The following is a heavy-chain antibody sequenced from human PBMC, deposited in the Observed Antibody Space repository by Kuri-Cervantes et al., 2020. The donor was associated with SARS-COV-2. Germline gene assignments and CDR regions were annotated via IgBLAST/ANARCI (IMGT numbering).Heavy chain of an antibody. J-gene: IGHJ4*02. V-gene: IGHV1-2*02. D-gene: IGHD3-10*01. CDR2: INPNSGGT. CDR3: ARDWAYVDPGYFDY. Sequence: ASVKVSCKASGHTFTGYYMHWVRQAPGQGLEWMGWINPNSGGTNYAQKFQGRVTMTRDTSISTAYMELSRLRSDDTAVYYCARDWAYVDPGYFDYWGQGTLVTVSS. CDR1: GHTFTGYY.